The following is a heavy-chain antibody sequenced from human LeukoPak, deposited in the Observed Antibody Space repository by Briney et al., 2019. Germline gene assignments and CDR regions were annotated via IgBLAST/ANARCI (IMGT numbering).Heavy chain of an antibody. Sequence: GGSLRLSCAASGFTFSSYSMNWVRQAPGKGLEWVSGISWNSGGIGYADSVKGRFTISRDNAKNSLYLQMNSLRAEDMALYYCAKGSVAATGGAFDIWGQGTMVTVSS. V-gene: IGHV3-9*03. D-gene: IGHD3-16*01. CDR3: AKGSVAATGGAFDI. CDR2: ISWNSGGI. J-gene: IGHJ3*02. CDR1: GFTFSSYS.